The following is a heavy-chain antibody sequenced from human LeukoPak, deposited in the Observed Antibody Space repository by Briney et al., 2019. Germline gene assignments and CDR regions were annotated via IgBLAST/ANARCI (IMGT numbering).Heavy chain of an antibody. D-gene: IGHD7-27*01. Sequence: GGSLRLSCAASGFTFSSYWKSWVRQAPGKGQEWVATINIDGSEKYYVDSVKGRFTISRDNARNSLYLQMNSLRGEDTAVYYCAREGTLRAHWDPFDYWGQGTLVTVSS. CDR2: INIDGSEK. CDR3: AREGTLRAHWDPFDY. CDR1: GFTFSSYW. V-gene: IGHV3-7*01. J-gene: IGHJ4*02.